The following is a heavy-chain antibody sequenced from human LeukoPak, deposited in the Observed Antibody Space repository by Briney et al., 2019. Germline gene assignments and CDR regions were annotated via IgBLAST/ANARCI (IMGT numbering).Heavy chain of an antibody. CDR3: ARDAGNSGYGCDL. D-gene: IGHD5-12*01. Sequence: GGSLRLSCAASGFTFSSYAMSWVRQAPGKGLEWVSHIRSSSETFYADSVKGRFTISRDNARNSLYLQMNNLRGEDTAIYYCARDAGNSGYGCDLWGQGTLVTVSS. J-gene: IGHJ5*02. CDR1: GFTFSSYA. CDR2: IRSSSET. V-gene: IGHV3-48*01.